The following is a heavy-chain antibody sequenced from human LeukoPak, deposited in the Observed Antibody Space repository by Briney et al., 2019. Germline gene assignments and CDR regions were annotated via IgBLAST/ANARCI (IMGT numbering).Heavy chain of an antibody. D-gene: IGHD6-13*01. CDR2: LGVSGGGP. CDR3: GGYYNSWYVY. CDR1: GFTFRTYS. Sequence: GGSLRLSCAASGFTFRTYSMTWVRQAPGKGLEWVSALGVSGGGPEYADSVKGRFTITRDDSKNTLYLQMDSLRAEDTAIYYCGGYYNSWYVYWGQGTLVTVSS. V-gene: IGHV3-23*01. J-gene: IGHJ4*02.